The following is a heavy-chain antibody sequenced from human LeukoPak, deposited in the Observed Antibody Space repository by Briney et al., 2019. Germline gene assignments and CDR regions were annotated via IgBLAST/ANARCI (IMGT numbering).Heavy chain of an antibody. J-gene: IGHJ4*02. CDR2: ISWNSGSI. CDR3: ARGTALPDY. D-gene: IGHD6-6*01. V-gene: IGHV3-9*01. CDR1: GFTFDDYA. Sequence: PGGSLRLSCTASGFTFDDYAMHWVRQAPGKGLEWVSGISWNSGSIGYADSVKGRFTIPRDNSKNTLYLQMNSLRAEDTAVYYCARGTALPDYWGQGTLVTVSS.